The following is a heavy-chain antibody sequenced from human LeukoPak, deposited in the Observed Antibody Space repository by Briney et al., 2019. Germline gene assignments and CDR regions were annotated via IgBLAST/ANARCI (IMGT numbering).Heavy chain of an antibody. Sequence: PSETLSLTCTVSGGSMSSYYWSWIRQPAGKGLEWIGRIYTSGSTNYNPSLNSRVTMSLDTSKNQFSLKLSSVTAADTAVYYCARGVGDFWSGYHTSYMDVWGKGTTVTVSS. CDR1: GGSMSSYY. J-gene: IGHJ6*03. CDR2: IYTSGST. D-gene: IGHD3-3*01. CDR3: ARGVGDFWSGYHTSYMDV. V-gene: IGHV4-4*07.